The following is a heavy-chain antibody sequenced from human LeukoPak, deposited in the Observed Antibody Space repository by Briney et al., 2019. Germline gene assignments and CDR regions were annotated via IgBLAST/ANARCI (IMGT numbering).Heavy chain of an antibody. Sequence: KASETLSLTCAVYGGSFRGYYWSWIRQPPGKGLEWIGEINHSGSTNYNPSLKSRVTISVDTSKNQFSLKLSSVTAADTAVYYCARIDYGSDPNRYYFDYWGQGTLVTVSS. J-gene: IGHJ4*02. CDR2: INHSGST. D-gene: IGHD3-10*01. V-gene: IGHV4-34*01. CDR3: ARIDYGSDPNRYYFDY. CDR1: GGSFRGYY.